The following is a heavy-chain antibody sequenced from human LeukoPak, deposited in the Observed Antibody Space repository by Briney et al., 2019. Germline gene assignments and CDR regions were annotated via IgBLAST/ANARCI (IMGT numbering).Heavy chain of an antibody. CDR2: MYFNSGAT. Sequence: ASVRVSCKASGFIFRDYYVQWVRQVPGQGLEWVGWMYFNSGATRYAPKFQGRVTLTGDTSINTVYMELVSLGSDDTAMYYCARERSSARCQDWYAFDIWGQETMVTVSS. J-gene: IGHJ3*02. V-gene: IGHV1-2*02. D-gene: IGHD2-15*01. CDR3: ARERSSARCQDWYAFDI. CDR1: GFIFRDYY.